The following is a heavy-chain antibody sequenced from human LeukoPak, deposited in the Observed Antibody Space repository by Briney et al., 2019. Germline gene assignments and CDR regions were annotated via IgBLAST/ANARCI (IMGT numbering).Heavy chain of an antibody. V-gene: IGHV3-15*01. CDR1: GFTFSNAW. CDR3: TTAAYCGGDCYSYLY. Sequence: PGGSLRLSCAASGFTFSNAWMSWVRQAPGKGLEWVGRIKSKTDGGTTDYAAPVKGRFTISRDDSKNTLYLQMNSLKTEDTAVYYCTTAAYCGGDCYSYLYWGQGTLVTVSS. J-gene: IGHJ4*02. CDR2: IKSKTDGGTT. D-gene: IGHD2-21*01.